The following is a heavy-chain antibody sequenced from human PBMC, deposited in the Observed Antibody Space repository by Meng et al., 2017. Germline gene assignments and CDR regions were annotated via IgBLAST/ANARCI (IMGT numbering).Heavy chain of an antibody. CDR3: ASVNGSGWFGYWYFDL. J-gene: IGHJ2*01. Sequence: GESLKISCKGSGYSFTSYWIGWVRQMPGKGLEWMGIIYPGDSDTRYSPSFQGQVTISADKSISTAYLQWSSLKASDTAMYYCASVNGSGWFGYWYFDLWGRSTLVTVSS. CDR2: IYPGDSDT. V-gene: IGHV5-51*01. D-gene: IGHD6-19*01. CDR1: GYSFTSYW.